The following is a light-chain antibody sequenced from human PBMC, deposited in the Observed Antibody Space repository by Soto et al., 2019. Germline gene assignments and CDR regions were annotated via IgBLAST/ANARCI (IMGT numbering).Light chain of an antibody. Sequence: DIQPTQSPSTLSASVGDTVTITCRASESINSWLAWYQQKPGKAPNLLMNKASTLEPGVPSRFSGSGSGTEFTLTISSLQPADFATYYCQQYNSYATWTFGQGTKVEMK. J-gene: IGKJ1*01. CDR1: ESINSW. V-gene: IGKV1-5*03. CDR2: KAS. CDR3: QQYNSYATWT.